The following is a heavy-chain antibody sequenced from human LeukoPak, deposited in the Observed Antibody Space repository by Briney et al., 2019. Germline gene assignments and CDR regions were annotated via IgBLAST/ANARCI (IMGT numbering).Heavy chain of an antibody. Sequence: GRSLRLSCAASGFTFDDYAMHWVRQAPGKGLEWVSGISWNSGSIGYADSVKGRFTISRDNAKNSLYLQMNSLRAEDTAVYYCARDYRGDSAYYYTDYWGQGTLVTVS. CDR3: ARDYRGDSAYYYTDY. V-gene: IGHV3-9*01. CDR2: ISWNSGSI. D-gene: IGHD3-22*01. J-gene: IGHJ4*02. CDR1: GFTFDDYA.